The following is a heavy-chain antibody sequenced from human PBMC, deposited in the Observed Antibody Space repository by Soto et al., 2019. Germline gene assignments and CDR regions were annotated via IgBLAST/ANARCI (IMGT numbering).Heavy chain of an antibody. D-gene: IGHD5-12*01. Sequence: SVKVSCKASGGTFSSYTISWVRQAPGQGLEWMGRIIPILGIANYAQKFQGRVTITADKSTSTAYMELSSLRSEDTAVYYCARDEVATNYYYYYYMDVWGKGTTVTVSS. J-gene: IGHJ6*03. CDR1: GGTFSSYT. CDR3: ARDEVATNYYYYYYMDV. V-gene: IGHV1-69*04. CDR2: IIPILGIA.